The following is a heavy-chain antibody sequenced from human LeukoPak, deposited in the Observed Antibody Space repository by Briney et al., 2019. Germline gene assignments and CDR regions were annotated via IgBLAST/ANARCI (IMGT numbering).Heavy chain of an antibody. D-gene: IGHD4-17*01. CDR2: INTYNGNT. J-gene: IGHJ4*02. CDR1: GYTFTSYG. Sequence: ASVKVSCKASGYTFTSYGINWVRQAPGQGLEWMGWINTYNGNTNYAQNLQGRVTMTTDTSTSTAYMDLRSLRSDDTAVYYCARARGYGDPRAGSLDYWGQGALVTVSS. V-gene: IGHV1-18*01. CDR3: ARARGYGDPRAGSLDY.